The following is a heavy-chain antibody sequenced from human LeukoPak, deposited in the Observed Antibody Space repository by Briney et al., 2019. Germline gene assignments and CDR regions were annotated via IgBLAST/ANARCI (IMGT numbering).Heavy chain of an antibody. CDR2: IIPILGIA. D-gene: IGHD6-19*01. CDR1: GGTFSSYA. V-gene: IGHV1-69*04. Sequence: SVKVSCKASGGTFSSYAISWVRQAPGQGLEWMGRIIPILGIANYAQKFQGRATITADESTSTAYMELSSLRSEDTAVYYCARETGIAVAGTKEFDYWGQGTLVTVSS. CDR3: ARETGIAVAGTKEFDY. J-gene: IGHJ4*02.